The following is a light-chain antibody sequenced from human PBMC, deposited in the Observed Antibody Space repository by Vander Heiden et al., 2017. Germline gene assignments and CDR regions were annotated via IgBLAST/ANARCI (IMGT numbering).Light chain of an antibody. V-gene: IGKV1-33*01. CDR2: DAS. CDR1: QDISNY. CDR3: QQYDNLPRT. J-gene: IGKJ2*01. Sequence: IPIAPSPSSLSASVGDRVTITCQASQDISNYLNWYQQKPGKAPKLLIYDASNLETGVPSRFSGSGSGTDFTFTISSLQPEDIATYYCQQYDNLPRTFGQGTKLEIK.